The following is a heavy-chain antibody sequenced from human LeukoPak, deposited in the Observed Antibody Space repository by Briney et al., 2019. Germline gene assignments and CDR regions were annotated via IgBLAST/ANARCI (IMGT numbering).Heavy chain of an antibody. Sequence: ASVKVSCKASGYTFTGYYMHWVRQAPGQGLEWMGRIYPNSGGTNYAQKFQGRVTMTRDTSISTAYMELSRLRSDDTAVYYCARGDYSSGWRYYFDYWGQGTLVTVSS. D-gene: IGHD6-19*01. J-gene: IGHJ4*02. CDR1: GYTFTGYY. CDR3: ARGDYSSGWRYYFDY. CDR2: IYPNSGGT. V-gene: IGHV1-2*06.